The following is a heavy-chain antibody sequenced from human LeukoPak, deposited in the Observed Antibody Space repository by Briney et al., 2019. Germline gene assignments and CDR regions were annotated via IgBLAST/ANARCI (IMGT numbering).Heavy chain of an antibody. D-gene: IGHD6-19*01. J-gene: IGHJ4*02. CDR1: GFTFSSYS. V-gene: IGHV3-48*02. Sequence: GGSLRLSCAASGFTFSSYSMNWVRQAPGKGLEWVSYISSSSSTIYYADSVKGRFTISRDNAKNSLYLQMSGLRDEDTAVYYCARGGSSGWPIDFDYWGQGTLVTVSS. CDR2: ISSSSSTI. CDR3: ARGGSSGWPIDFDY.